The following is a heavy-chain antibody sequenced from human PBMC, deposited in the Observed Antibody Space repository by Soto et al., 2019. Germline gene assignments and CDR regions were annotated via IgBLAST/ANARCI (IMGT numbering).Heavy chain of an antibody. CDR2: IIPIFGTA. CDR1: GGTFSSYA. Sequence: GASVKVSCKASGGTFSSYAISWVRQAPGQGLEWMGGIIPIFGTANYAQKFQGRVTITADESTSTAYMELSSLRSEDTAVYYCARSVLPATIAARPILYYYYYGMDVWGQGTTVTVSS. D-gene: IGHD6-6*01. J-gene: IGHJ6*02. CDR3: ARSVLPATIAARPILYYYYYGMDV. V-gene: IGHV1-69*13.